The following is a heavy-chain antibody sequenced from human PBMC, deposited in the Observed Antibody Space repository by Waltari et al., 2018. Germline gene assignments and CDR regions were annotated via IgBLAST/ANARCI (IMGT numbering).Heavy chain of an antibody. CDR3: ARWGSPYYYDSSGYYFGVGAFDI. CDR1: GYSIRSGSS. D-gene: IGHD3-22*01. CDR2: IYHSGST. Sequence: QVQLQESGPGLVKPSETLSLTCAVSGYSIRSGSSWGWTRQPPGRGREWVGSIYHSGSTYYNPSLKSRVTISVDTSKNQFSLKLSSVTAADTAVYYCARWGSPYYYDSSGYYFGVGAFDIWGQGTMVTVSS. V-gene: IGHV4-38-2*01. J-gene: IGHJ3*02.